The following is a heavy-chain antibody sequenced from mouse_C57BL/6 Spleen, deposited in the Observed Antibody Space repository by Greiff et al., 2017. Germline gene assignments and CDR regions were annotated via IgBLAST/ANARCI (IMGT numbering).Heavy chain of an antibody. D-gene: IGHD1-1*01. V-gene: IGHV1-9*01. J-gene: IGHJ2*01. CDR2: ILPGSGST. CDR1: GYTFTGYW. CDR3: ARRGRYDGSRGYFDY. Sequence: QVQLKQSGAELMKPGASVKLSCKATGYTFTGYWIEWVKQRPGHGLEWIGEILPGSGSTNYNEKFKGKATFTADTASNTAYMQLSSLTTEDSAIYYCARRGRYDGSRGYFDYWGQGTTLTVSS.